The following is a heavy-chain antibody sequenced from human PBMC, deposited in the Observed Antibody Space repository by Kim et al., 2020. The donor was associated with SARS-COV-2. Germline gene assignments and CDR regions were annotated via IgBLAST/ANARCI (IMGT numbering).Heavy chain of an antibody. J-gene: IGHJ6*02. CDR3: ATLSYGERYYYYGMDV. V-gene: IGHV1-24*01. CDR1: GYTLTELS. Sequence: ASVKVSCKVSGYTLTELSMHWVRQAPGKGLEWMGGFDPEDGETIYAQKFQGSVTMTEDTSTDTAYMELSSLRSEDTAVYYCATLSYGERYYYYGMDVWGQGTTVTVSS. D-gene: IGHD4-17*01. CDR2: FDPEDGET.